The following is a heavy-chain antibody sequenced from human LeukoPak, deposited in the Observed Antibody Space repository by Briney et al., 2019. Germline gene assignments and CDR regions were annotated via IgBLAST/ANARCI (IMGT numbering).Heavy chain of an antibody. CDR3: AREYPDNGDGWGY. CDR1: GFTFSNYE. V-gene: IGHV3-48*03. J-gene: IGHJ4*02. Sequence: PGGSLRLSCAASGFTFSNYEMNWVRLAPGKGLEWISYISGSGGIMFYADSVKGRFTISRDNAKNSVYLQMSSLKAEDTAVYYCAREYPDNGDGWGYWGQGTLVTVSS. D-gene: IGHD1-1*01. CDR2: ISGSGGIM.